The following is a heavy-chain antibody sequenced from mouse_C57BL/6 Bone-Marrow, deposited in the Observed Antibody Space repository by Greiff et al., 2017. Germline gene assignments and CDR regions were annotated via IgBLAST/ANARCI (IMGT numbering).Heavy chain of an antibody. V-gene: IGHV5-17*01. CDR1: GFTFSDYG. J-gene: IGHJ3*01. CDR2: ISRGSSTI. Sequence: EVKLLESGGGLVKPGGSLKLSCAASGFTFSDYGMHWVRQAPGKGLEWVAYISRGSSTIHYADTVKGRFIISRDNAKNTVFLQMTSLRSEDTAMYYCARPGGYGAWFAYWGQGTLVTVSA. CDR3: ARPGGYGAWFAY. D-gene: IGHD2-2*01.